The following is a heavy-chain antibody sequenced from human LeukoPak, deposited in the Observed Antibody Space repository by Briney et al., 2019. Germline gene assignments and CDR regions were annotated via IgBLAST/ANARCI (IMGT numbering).Heavy chain of an antibody. V-gene: IGHV3-53*01. J-gene: IGHJ6*02. CDR1: GFTVSSNY. CDR3: AREGVVVASSYYYYGMDV. D-gene: IGHD2-15*01. Sequence: PGGSLRLSCAASGFTVSSNYMSWVRQAPGKGLEWVSVIYSGGSTYYADSVKGRFTISRDNAKNSLYLQMNSLRAEDTAVYYCAREGVVVASSYYYYGMDVWGQGTTVTVSS. CDR2: IYSGGST.